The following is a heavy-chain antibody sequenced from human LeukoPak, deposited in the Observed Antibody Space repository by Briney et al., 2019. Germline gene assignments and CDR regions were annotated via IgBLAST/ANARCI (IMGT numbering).Heavy chain of an antibody. CDR1: GFTFSSYE. CDR3: ARAVIRGVIIDY. Sequence: GGSLRLSCAASGFTFSSYEMNWVRQAPGKGLEWVSYISSSGSTIYYADSVKGRFTISRDNAENSLYLQMNSLRAEDTAVYYCARAVIRGVIIDYWGQGTLVTVSS. J-gene: IGHJ4*02. CDR2: ISSSGSTI. D-gene: IGHD3-10*01. V-gene: IGHV3-48*03.